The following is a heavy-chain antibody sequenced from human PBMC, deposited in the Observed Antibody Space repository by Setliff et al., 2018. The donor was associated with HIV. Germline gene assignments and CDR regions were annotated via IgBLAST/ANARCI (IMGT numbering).Heavy chain of an antibody. CDR1: GYSFTSHW. J-gene: IGHJ2*01. D-gene: IGHD3-3*01. Sequence: GESLKISCKGSGYSFTSHWIAWVRQMPGQGLEWMGIIYPSDSATAYSPSFQGQITIPADKSISTAYLQWSSLKASDTAIYYCARSHFITLFGVIYYPGYFDLWGRGTQVTVSS. CDR2: IYPSDSAT. V-gene: IGHV5-51*01. CDR3: ARSHFITLFGVIYYPGYFDL.